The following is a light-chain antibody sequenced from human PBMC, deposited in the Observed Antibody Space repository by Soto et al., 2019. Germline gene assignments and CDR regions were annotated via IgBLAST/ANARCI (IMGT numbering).Light chain of an antibody. CDR2: DAS. V-gene: IGKV3-15*01. J-gene: IGKJ1*01. CDR3: QQCNDWPWT. CDR1: QSVNSR. Sequence: VLTQSPGTLSLSPGERATLSCRASQSVNSRLAWYRHKPGEAPRLLISDASTRATGIPARFSGSGSGTEFTLTISSLQSEDFAVYYCQQCNDWPWTFGQGTKVDIK.